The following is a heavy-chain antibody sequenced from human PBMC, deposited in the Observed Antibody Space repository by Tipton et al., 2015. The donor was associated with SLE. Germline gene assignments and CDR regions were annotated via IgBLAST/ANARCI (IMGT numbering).Heavy chain of an antibody. CDR3: ARGPPSYCSSTSCYYWFDP. J-gene: IGHJ5*02. V-gene: IGHV4-34*01. D-gene: IGHD2-2*01. CDR2: INHSGST. CDR1: GGSFSGYY. Sequence: LSLTCAVYGGSFSGYYWSWIRQPPGKGLEWIGEINHSGSTNYNPSLKSRVTISVDTSKNQFSLKLSSVTAADTAVYYCARGPPSYCSSTSCYYWFDPWGQGTLVTVSS.